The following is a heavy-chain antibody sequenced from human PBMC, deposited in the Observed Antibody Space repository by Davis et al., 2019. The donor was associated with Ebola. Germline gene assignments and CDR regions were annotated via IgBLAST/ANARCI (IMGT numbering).Heavy chain of an antibody. Sequence: ASVKVSCKASGYTFTSYGISWVRQAPGQGLEWMGWISAYNGNTNYAQKPQGRFTMTTDTSTSTAYMELRSLRSDDTAVYYCARAASSMASSWNWGQGTLVTVSS. CDR1: GYTFTSYG. J-gene: IGHJ4*02. D-gene: IGHD2/OR15-2a*01. CDR2: ISAYNGNT. CDR3: ARAASSMASSWN. V-gene: IGHV1-18*01.